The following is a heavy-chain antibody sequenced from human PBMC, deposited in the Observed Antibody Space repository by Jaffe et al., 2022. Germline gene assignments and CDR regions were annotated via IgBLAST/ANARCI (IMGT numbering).Heavy chain of an antibody. CDR2: IYPSGST. V-gene: IGHV4-61*02. Sequence: QVQLQESGPGLVKPSQTLSLTCTVSGGSISSGSYYWSWIRQPAGKGLEWIGRIYPSGSTNYNPSLKSRVTISIDTSKNQFSLKLSSVTAADTAVYYCARGGYYGSGSADYWGQGTLVTVSS. D-gene: IGHD3-10*01. J-gene: IGHJ4*02. CDR1: GGSISSGSYY. CDR3: ARGGYYGSGSADY.